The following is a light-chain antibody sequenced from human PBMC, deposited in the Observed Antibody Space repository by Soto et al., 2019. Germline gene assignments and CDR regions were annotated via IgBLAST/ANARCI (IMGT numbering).Light chain of an antibody. Sequence: QLVLTQSSSASASLGSSVKLTCTLSSGHSTYIIAWHQQQPGKAPRYLMKLEGSGSYTKGSGIPDRFSGSSSGADRYLTISNLQFEDEADYYCETWDTNVVVFGGGTKLTVL. CDR3: ETWDTNVVV. V-gene: IGLV4-60*02. CDR2: LEGSGSY. J-gene: IGLJ2*01. CDR1: SGHSTYI.